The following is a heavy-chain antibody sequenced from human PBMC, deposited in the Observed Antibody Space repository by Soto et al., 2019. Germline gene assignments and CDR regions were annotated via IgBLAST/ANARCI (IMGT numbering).Heavy chain of an antibody. Sequence: EVQLLESGGGVVQPGGSLRLSCVGSGFTSSSYWVTWIRQAPGRGLEWVASIKKDGSATFYADSVKGRFTIARENANNSLHPQTSQSRVEDTPVYYCARGGQWAPRDALDLWGQGKTVT. J-gene: IGHJ3*01. CDR2: IKKDGSAT. CDR1: GFTSSSYW. V-gene: IGHV3-7*03. CDR3: ARGGQWAPRDALDL. D-gene: IGHD2-8*01.